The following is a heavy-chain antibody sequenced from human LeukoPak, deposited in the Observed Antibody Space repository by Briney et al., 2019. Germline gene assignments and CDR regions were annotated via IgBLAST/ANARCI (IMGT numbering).Heavy chain of an antibody. Sequence: GTSVKVSCKASVFTFTRSAMQCVRQARGQRLEWIGWIVVGSGNTNYAQKFQERVTITRDMSTSTAYMELSSLRSEDTAVYYCAAADYYDSSGYYPYAFHVWGQGTMVTVSS. J-gene: IGHJ3*01. CDR2: IVVGSGNT. D-gene: IGHD3-22*01. V-gene: IGHV1-58*02. CDR1: VFTFTRSA. CDR3: AAADYYDSSGYYPYAFHV.